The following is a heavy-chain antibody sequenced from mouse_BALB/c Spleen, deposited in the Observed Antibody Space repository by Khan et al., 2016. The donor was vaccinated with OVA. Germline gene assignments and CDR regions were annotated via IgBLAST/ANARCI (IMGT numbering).Heavy chain of an antibody. Sequence: VQLQESGAELVKAGASVKMSCKASGYTFTSYWMHWVKQRLGQGLEWFAETNPTNGRTYYNEKLKSKAPLTVDKSSSHASMLIRGPTDEDSAVYYGARIKKIVATYFDYWGQGTTLTVSS. J-gene: IGHJ2*01. D-gene: IGHD1-1*01. CDR2: TNPTNGRT. CDR3: ARIKKIVATYFDY. CDR1: GYTFTSYW. V-gene: IGHV1S81*02.